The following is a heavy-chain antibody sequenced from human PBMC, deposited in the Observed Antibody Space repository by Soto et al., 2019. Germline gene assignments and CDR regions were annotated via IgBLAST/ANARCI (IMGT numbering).Heavy chain of an antibody. CDR2: TSASGGST. J-gene: IGHJ4*02. Sequence: PGGSLRLSCAASGLTFSTYAMSWVRQAPGKGLEWVSSTSASGGSTYYTDSVKGRFTISRDISKNTLYLQMNSLKVGDTAVYYCAKGSGSRWYDPFDYWGQGTLVTVSS. CDR3: AKGSGSRWYDPFDY. D-gene: IGHD6-13*01. CDR1: GLTFSTYA. V-gene: IGHV3-23*01.